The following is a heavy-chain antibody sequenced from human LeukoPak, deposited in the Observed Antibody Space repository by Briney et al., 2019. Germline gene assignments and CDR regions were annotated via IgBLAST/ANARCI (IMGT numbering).Heavy chain of an antibody. J-gene: IGHJ4*02. CDR3: AGGDPYYFDY. Sequence: SETLSLTCTVSGVSISSGGYYWSWIRQHPGKGLEWIGYIYYSGSTYYNPSLKSRVTISVDTSKNQFSLKLSSVTAADTAVYYCAGGDPYYFDYWGQGTLVTVSS. V-gene: IGHV4-31*03. CDR2: IYYSGST. CDR1: GVSISSGGYY. D-gene: IGHD2-21*02.